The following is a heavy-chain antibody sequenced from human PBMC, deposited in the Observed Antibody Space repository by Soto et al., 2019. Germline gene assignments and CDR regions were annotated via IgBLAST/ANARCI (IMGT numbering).Heavy chain of an antibody. V-gene: IGHV3-30*18. J-gene: IGHJ4*02. D-gene: IGHD6-13*01. CDR3: AKDGSTAAGTQGY. CDR2: ISYDGSNK. CDR1: GFTFSSYG. Sequence: QVQLVESGGGVVQPGRSLRLSCAASGFTFSSYGMHWVRQAPGKGLEWVAVISYDGSNKYYADSVKGRFTISRDNSKNTLYLQMNSLRAEDTAVYYCAKDGSTAAGTQGYWDQGTLVTVSS.